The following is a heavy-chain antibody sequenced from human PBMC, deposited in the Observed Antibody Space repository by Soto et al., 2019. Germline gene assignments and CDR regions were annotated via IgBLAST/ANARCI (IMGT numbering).Heavy chain of an antibody. CDR2: IWYDGSNK. V-gene: IGHV3-33*01. D-gene: IGHD3-9*01. J-gene: IGHJ5*02. CDR3: ARALNYDILTGYNNWFDP. Sequence: GGSLRLSCAASGFTFSSYGMHWVRQAPGKGLEWVAVIWYDGSNKYYADSVKGRFTISRDNSKNTLYLQMNSLRAEDTAVYYCARALNYDILTGYNNWFDPWGQGTLVTVSS. CDR1: GFTFSSYG.